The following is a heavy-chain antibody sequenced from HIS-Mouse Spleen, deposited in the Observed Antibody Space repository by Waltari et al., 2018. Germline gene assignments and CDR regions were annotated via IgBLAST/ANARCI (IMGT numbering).Heavy chain of an antibody. CDR3: ARDHRNNWAIRD. J-gene: IGHJ4*02. CDR1: GFTFSIYA. Sequence: QVQLVESGGGVVQPGRSLRLSCAASGFTFSIYAPPRLRQAPGKGLEWVAVISYDGSNKYYADSVKGRFTISRDNSKNTLYLQMNSLRAEDTAVYYCARDHRNNWAIRDWGQGTLVTVSS. V-gene: IGHV3-30-3*01. CDR2: ISYDGSNK. D-gene: IGHD1-20*01.